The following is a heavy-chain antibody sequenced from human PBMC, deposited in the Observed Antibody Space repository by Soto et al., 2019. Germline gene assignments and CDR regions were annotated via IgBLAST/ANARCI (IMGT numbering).Heavy chain of an antibody. D-gene: IGHD1-1*01. Sequence: PGGSLRLSCAASGFTFGSYAMSWVRQPPGKGLEWVSAIGGGGDLTYYADSVKGRFTVSRDNSKNTLFLQMNSLRAEDTAVYYCAKERRDGYNLYYFDYWGQGTLVTVSS. CDR1: GFTFGSYA. J-gene: IGHJ4*02. CDR2: IGGGGDLT. CDR3: AKERRDGYNLYYFDY. V-gene: IGHV3-23*01.